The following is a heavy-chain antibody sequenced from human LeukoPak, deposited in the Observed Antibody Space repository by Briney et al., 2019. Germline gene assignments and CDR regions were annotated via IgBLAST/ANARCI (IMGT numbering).Heavy chain of an antibody. CDR1: GFTFSGSA. CDR2: LSGSRDST. J-gene: IGHJ3*02. Sequence: QSGGSLRLSCAASGFTFSGSAMSWVRQAPGKGLEWVSGLSGSRDSTYYADSVKGRFTVSRDNFKNLLYLQMNSLRVEDTAVYYCAKKHGRGVSCHRAFNMWGQGTMVTVSS. V-gene: IGHV3-23*01. CDR3: AKKHGRGVSCHRAFNM. D-gene: IGHD2-15*01.